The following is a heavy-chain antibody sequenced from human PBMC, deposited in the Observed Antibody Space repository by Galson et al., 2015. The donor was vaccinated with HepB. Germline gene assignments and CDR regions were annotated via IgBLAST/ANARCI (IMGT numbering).Heavy chain of an antibody. Sequence: SLRLSCAASGFTFDDYAMHWVRQAPGKGLEWVSGISWNSGSIGYADSVKGRFTISRDNAKNSLYLQMNSLRAGDTAVYYCARGRGGDTAMVFDYWGQGTLVTVSS. CDR3: ARGRGGDTAMVFDY. D-gene: IGHD5-18*01. CDR1: GFTFDDYA. J-gene: IGHJ4*02. V-gene: IGHV3-9*01. CDR2: ISWNSGSI.